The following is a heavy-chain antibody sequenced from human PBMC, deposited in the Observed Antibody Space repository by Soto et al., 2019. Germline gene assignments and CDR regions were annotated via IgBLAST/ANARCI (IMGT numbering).Heavy chain of an antibody. Sequence: QVQLVQSGVEVKKPGTSVHVSCKASVDTFSFYTINWVRQAPGLGLEWMGMINPILSMSNYGEKCQGRVTIIADKSTSTAYMEMSSLRSEDTAMYYCATIYGSRSRVFEYGGYGALVTV. CDR1: VDTFSFYT. CDR3: ATIYGSRSRVFEY. D-gene: IGHD3-10*01. CDR2: INPILSMS. J-gene: IGHJ4*01. V-gene: IGHV1-69*02.